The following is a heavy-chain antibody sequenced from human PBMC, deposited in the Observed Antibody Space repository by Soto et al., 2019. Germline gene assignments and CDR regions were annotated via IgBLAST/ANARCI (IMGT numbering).Heavy chain of an antibody. V-gene: IGHV3-48*02. D-gene: IGHD3-16*01. CDR3: AKDLISYYYYYGMDV. J-gene: IGHJ6*02. CDR2: ISSSSSTI. Sequence: GGSLRLSCAASGFTFSSYSMNWVRQAPGKGLEWVSYISSSSSTIYYTDSVKGRFTISRDNAKNSLYLQMNSLRDEDTAVYYCAKDLISYYYYYGMDVWGQGTTVTVSS. CDR1: GFTFSSYS.